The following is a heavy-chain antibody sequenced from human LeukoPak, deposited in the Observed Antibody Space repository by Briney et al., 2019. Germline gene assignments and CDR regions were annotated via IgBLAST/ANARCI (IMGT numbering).Heavy chain of an antibody. CDR3: ARDRGVNLWFRELLPVAFDI. V-gene: IGHV4-4*07. Sequence: PSETLSLTCTVSGGSISSYYWSWIRQPAGKGLEWIGRIYTSGSTNYNPSLKSRVTMSVDTSKNQFSLKLSSVTAADTAVYYCARDRGVNLWFRELLPVAFDIWGQGTMVTVSS. CDR1: GGSISSYY. CDR2: IYTSGST. J-gene: IGHJ3*02. D-gene: IGHD3-10*01.